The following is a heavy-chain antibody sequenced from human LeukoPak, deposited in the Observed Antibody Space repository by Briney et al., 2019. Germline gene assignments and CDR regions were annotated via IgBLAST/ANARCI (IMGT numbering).Heavy chain of an antibody. D-gene: IGHD2-2*01. CDR2: IWYGGSNK. J-gene: IGHJ3*02. Sequence: GGSLRLSCTATGFIFSKAWMSWVRQAPGKGLEWVAVIWYGGSNKYYADSVKGRFTISRDNSKNTLYLQMNSLRAEDTAVYYCAKGEGYCSSTSCPDDAFDIWGQGTMVTVSS. V-gene: IGHV3-30*02. CDR1: GFIFSKAW. CDR3: AKGEGYCSSTSCPDDAFDI.